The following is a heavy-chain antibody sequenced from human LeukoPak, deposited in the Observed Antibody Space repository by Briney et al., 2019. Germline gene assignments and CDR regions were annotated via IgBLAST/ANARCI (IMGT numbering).Heavy chain of an antibody. D-gene: IGHD1-26*01. CDR3: ARGGSYSFDY. CDR1: GFTFSGYW. Sequence: PGGSLRLSCAASGFTFSGYWMHWVRQDPGKGLVWVSRINSDGSSTSYADSVKGRFTISRDYAKNTLYLQMNSLRAEDTAVYYGARGGSYSFDYWGQRTLVTVSS. V-gene: IGHV3-74*01. CDR2: INSDGSST. J-gene: IGHJ4*02.